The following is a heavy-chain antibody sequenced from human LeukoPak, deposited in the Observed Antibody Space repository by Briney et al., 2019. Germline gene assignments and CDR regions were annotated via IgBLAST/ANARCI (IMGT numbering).Heavy chain of an antibody. CDR3: ARDVAGSGSH. CDR2: IDEHGSTT. Sequence: PGGSLRLSCAASGFTFSRYWMHWVRRAPGEGLVWVSRIDEHGSTTDYADSVEGRFTIYRDNAKNTLYLQMNSLRVEDTAVYCARDVAGSGSHWGQGTLVTVSS. CDR1: GFTFSRYW. D-gene: IGHD3-10*01. J-gene: IGHJ4*02. V-gene: IGHV3-74*01.